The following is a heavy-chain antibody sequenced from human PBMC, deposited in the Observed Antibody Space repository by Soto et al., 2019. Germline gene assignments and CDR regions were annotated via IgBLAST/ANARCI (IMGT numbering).Heavy chain of an antibody. V-gene: IGHV1-69*01. Sequence: QVQLVQSESEVKKPGSSVQVSCKFSGGTFKHYAISWVRQAPGQGLEWVGGILPVFDELNYAPKLQGRVTITADEVTSTDHLELGSLTSEDTAVYCCARASDPSGYYYWGQGTIVTVSA. CDR1: GGTFKHYA. CDR2: ILPVFDEL. J-gene: IGHJ4*02. D-gene: IGHD3-22*01. CDR3: ARASDPSGYYY.